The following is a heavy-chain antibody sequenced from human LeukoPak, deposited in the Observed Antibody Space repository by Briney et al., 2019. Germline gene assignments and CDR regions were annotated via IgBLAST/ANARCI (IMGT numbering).Heavy chain of an antibody. V-gene: IGHV3-13*04. J-gene: IGHJ4*02. D-gene: IGHD6-19*01. CDR2: IGTSGDT. Sequence: GGSLTLFCAASGFTFSSYDMHWVRQATGKGLEWVSVIGTSGDTYYAGSVKGRFTISRENAKNSLYLQMNSLTAGDTAVYFCSRVGSSGWPNYFDSWGQGTLGTVSS. CDR1: GFTFSSYD. CDR3: SRVGSSGWPNYFDS.